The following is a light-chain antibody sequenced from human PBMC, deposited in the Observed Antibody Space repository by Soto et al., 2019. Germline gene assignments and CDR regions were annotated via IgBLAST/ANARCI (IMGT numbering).Light chain of an antibody. CDR3: QQYGSSPWT. Sequence: EIVLTQSPGTLSLSPGERASLSCRASQTVSNNFLAWYQQKAGQAPRLLIYSTSTRATGIPDRFSGSGSGTDFTLTISRLEPEDFAVFYCQQYGSSPWTFGQGTKVDIK. J-gene: IGKJ1*01. V-gene: IGKV3-20*01. CDR1: QTVSNNF. CDR2: STS.